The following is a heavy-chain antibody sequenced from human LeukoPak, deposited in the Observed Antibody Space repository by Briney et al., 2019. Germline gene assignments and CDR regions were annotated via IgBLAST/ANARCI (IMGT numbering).Heavy chain of an antibody. CDR1: GFTFSSYA. V-gene: IGHV3-64*01. J-gene: IGHJ6*03. CDR2: ISSNGGST. Sequence: GGSLRLSCAASGFTFSSYAMHWVRQAPGKGLEYVSAISSNGGSTYYANSVKGRFTISRDNSKNTLYLQMGSLRAEDMAVYYCAKDRVDFWSGYYMDVWGKGTTVTVSS. CDR3: AKDRVDFWSGYYMDV. D-gene: IGHD3-3*01.